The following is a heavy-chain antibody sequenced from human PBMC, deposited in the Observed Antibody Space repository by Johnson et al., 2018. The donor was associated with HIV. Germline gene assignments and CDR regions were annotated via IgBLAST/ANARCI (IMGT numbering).Heavy chain of an antibody. CDR1: GFTFDDYG. V-gene: IGHV3-11*04. D-gene: IGHD6-6*01. Sequence: QVQLVESGGGVVQPGGSLRLSCAASGFTFDDYGMSWIRQAPGKGLEWVSYISSSGSTIYYADSVKGRFTISRDNAKNSLYLQMNSLRAEDTAVYYCARSGAASIAARGDAFDIWGQGTMVTVSS. CDR2: ISSSGSTI. J-gene: IGHJ3*02. CDR3: ARSGAASIAARGDAFDI.